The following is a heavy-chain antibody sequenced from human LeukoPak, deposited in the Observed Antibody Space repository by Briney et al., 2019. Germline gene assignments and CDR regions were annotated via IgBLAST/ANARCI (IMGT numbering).Heavy chain of an antibody. V-gene: IGHV4-39*01. CDR2: MSNTGRT. D-gene: IGHD6-13*01. J-gene: IGHJ4*02. CDR1: GXSISSSSSYY. Sequence: SETLSLTCTVSGXSISSSSSYYWAWIRQPPGKGLEWIGTMSNTGRTYYNPSLKSRVTISGGTSKNQFSLKVISVTAADTAVFYCARRSQTTAGRGIDYWGQGTLVTVSS. CDR3: ARRSQTTAGRGIDY.